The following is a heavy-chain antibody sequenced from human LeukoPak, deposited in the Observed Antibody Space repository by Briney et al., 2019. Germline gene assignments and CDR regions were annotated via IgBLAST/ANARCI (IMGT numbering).Heavy chain of an antibody. Sequence: GRSLRLSCAASESTFSSYSMNWVRKAPGKGLEWVSSTSSISSYIYYADSVKGRFTISRDNAKNSLYLQMNSLRPQDPAVYYCARVERTWIQLWYLDYWGQGTLVTVSS. CDR2: TSSISSYI. J-gene: IGHJ4*02. CDR1: ESTFSSYS. D-gene: IGHD5-18*01. CDR3: ARVERTWIQLWYLDY. V-gene: IGHV3-21*01.